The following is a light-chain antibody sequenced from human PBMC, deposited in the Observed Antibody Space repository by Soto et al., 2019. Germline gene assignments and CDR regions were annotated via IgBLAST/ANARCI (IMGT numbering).Light chain of an antibody. CDR1: QSISNN. V-gene: IGKV3-15*01. CDR3: QQYSNWPRT. CDR2: GAS. Sequence: EIVMTQSPATLSVSPGERATLSCRAGQSISNNLAWYQQKPGQAPRLLIYGASTRATGIPARFTGSGSGTEFTHTISSLQSEDFAVYYCQQYSNWPRTFGQGIKVDIK. J-gene: IGKJ1*01.